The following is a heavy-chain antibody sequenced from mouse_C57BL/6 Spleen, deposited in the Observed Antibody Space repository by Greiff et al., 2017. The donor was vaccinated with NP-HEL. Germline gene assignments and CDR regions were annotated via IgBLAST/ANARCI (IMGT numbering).Heavy chain of an antibody. CDR3: AREGYDYDGGFAY. D-gene: IGHD2-4*01. J-gene: IGHJ3*01. V-gene: IGHV1-78*01. CDR2: IYPRDGST. Sequence: VQLQQSDAELVKPGASVKISCKVSGYTFTDHTIHWMKQRPEQGLEWIGYIYPRDGSTKYNEKFKGKATLTADKSYSTAYMQLNSLTSEDSAVYFCAREGYDYDGGFAYWGQGTLVTVSA. CDR1: GYTFTDHT.